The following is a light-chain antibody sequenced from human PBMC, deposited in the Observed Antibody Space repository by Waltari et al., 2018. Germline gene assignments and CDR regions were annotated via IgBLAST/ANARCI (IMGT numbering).Light chain of an antibody. CDR3: QQFDNPPFT. J-gene: IGKJ3*01. V-gene: IGKV1-33*01. Sequence: DIQMTQSPSSLSASVGDRVTITCQASQDISHYLNWYQQKPGKAPKLLIYDASNLETGVPSRFSGSGSGTDFTFTISSLQPEDIATYYCQQFDNPPFTFGPGTKVDIK. CDR2: DAS. CDR1: QDISHY.